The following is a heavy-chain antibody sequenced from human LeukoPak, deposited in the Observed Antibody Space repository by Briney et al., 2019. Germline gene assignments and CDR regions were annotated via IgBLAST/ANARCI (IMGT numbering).Heavy chain of an antibody. Sequence: SETLSLTCAVYGGSFSGYYWSWIRQPPGKGLVWIGEINHSGSTNYNPSLKRRVTISVDTSKNQISLKLSSVTAADTAVYYCARGSLPYDFWSGYYTPRPFDYWGQGTLVTVSS. CDR1: GGSFSGYY. CDR2: INHSGST. J-gene: IGHJ4*02. CDR3: ARGSLPYDFWSGYYTPRPFDY. D-gene: IGHD3-3*01. V-gene: IGHV4-34*01.